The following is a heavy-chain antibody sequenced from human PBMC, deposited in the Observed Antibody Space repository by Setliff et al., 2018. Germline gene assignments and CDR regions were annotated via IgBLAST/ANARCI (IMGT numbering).Heavy chain of an antibody. CDR2: IHYSGST. J-gene: IGHJ4*02. CDR3: ARQIRYANFFNV. CDR1: GFTFSDYY. V-gene: IGHV4-59*04. D-gene: IGHD3-9*01. Sequence: SETLSLSCAASGFTFSDYYMNWIRQPPGRGLEWIGNIHYSGSTYYKSSLESRVTMSVDASKNQFSLKLTSVTAADTAVYYCARQIRYANFFNVWGQGTLVTVSS.